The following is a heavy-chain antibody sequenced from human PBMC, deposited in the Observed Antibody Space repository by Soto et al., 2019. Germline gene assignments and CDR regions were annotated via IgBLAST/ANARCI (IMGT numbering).Heavy chain of an antibody. D-gene: IGHD3-16*01. CDR1: GYPFTSYY. V-gene: IGHV1-46*01. Sequence: GPSVKVSCKASGYPFTSYYVHWVRQAPGQGLEWMGFINPSSGSTSYAQKFQGRVTVTRDTSTSTVYMEVSSLRSEDTAVYYCAREMYTTRGSPFDYWGQRTLVTVPQ. CDR2: INPSSGST. J-gene: IGHJ4*02. CDR3: AREMYTTRGSPFDY.